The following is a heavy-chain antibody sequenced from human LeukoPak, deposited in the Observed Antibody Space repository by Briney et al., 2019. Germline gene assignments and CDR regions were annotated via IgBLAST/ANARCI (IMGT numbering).Heavy chain of an antibody. CDR2: ISGSDGST. D-gene: IGHD6-19*01. V-gene: IGHV3-23*01. J-gene: IGHJ4*02. CDR1: GFTFSNYA. Sequence: GGSLRFSCAASGFTFSNYAMSWVRQAPGKGLEWVSSISGSDGSTYYADSAKGRFTISRDNSTNTLYLQINSLRAEDTSVYYCAKGIRQVAGTRFDYWGQGTLITVSS. CDR3: AKGIRQVAGTRFDY.